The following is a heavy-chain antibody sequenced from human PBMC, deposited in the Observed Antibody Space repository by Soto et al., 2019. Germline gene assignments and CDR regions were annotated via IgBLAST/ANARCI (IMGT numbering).Heavy chain of an antibody. J-gene: IGHJ4*02. D-gene: IGHD4-17*01. CDR3: ARSHGDYAGY. Sequence: QVQLVQSGAEVKRPGASVRVSCKASGYTFSNYGVTWVRQAPGQGLEWMGWISAYNGNTYIAQKFQGRITMTTDTSTSTDYMELRSLRSDDTAVYYCARSHGDYAGYWGQGTLVTVSS. CDR2: ISAYNGNT. V-gene: IGHV1-18*04. CDR1: GYTFSNYG.